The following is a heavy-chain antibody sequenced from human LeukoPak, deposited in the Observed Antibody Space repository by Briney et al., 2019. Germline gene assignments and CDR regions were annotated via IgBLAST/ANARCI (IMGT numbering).Heavy chain of an antibody. CDR1: GYTFTSYG. J-gene: IGHJ3*02. CDR3: ARDGHSSGYYQTDAFHI. V-gene: IGHV1-18*01. Sequence: EASVKVSCKASGYTFTSYGISWVRQAPGQGLEWMGWISAYNNGYTNHTQKPQGRLTMTTDTSTSTAYMELRSLRSDDTAVYYCARDGHSSGYYQTDAFHIWGQGTMVTVSS. CDR2: ISAYNNGYT. D-gene: IGHD3-22*01.